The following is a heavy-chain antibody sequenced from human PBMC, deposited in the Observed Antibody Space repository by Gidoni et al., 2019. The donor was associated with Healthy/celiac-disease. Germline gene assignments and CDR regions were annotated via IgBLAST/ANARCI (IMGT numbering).Heavy chain of an antibody. D-gene: IGHD3-22*01. Sequence: QVQLVESGGGVVQPGRSLRLSCAASGFTFSSYAMHWVRQAPGKGLEWVAVISYDGSNKYYADSVKGRFTISRDNSKNTLYLQMNGLRAEDTAVYYCARAKMIVVVMDAFDIWGQGTMVTVSS. CDR2: ISYDGSNK. CDR1: GFTFSSYA. CDR3: ARAKMIVVVMDAFDI. V-gene: IGHV3-30-3*01. J-gene: IGHJ3*02.